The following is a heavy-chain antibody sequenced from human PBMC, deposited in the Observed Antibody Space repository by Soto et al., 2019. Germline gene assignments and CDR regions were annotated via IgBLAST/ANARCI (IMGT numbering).Heavy chain of an antibody. Sequence: QVQLQESGPGLVKPSQTLSLTCTVSGGSIKSNDYYWNWIRQHPEKGLEWIGYIYSSGSTYYNPSLKSRVSISVDTFKNHFALRLTSVTAADTAVYDCARAIRIVHRKGPTTDTVDIWGQGTLVSVSS. J-gene: IGHJ3*02. D-gene: IGHD1-1*01. CDR3: ARAIRIVHRKGPTTDTVDI. CDR2: IYSSGST. V-gene: IGHV4-31*03. CDR1: GGSIKSNDYY.